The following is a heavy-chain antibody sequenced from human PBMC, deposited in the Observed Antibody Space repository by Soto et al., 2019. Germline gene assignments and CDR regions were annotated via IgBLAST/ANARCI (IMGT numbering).Heavy chain of an antibody. CDR3: ARGRSSVPDRRGIGYYGLDV. J-gene: IGHJ6*02. V-gene: IGHV4-34*01. CDR2: INDSGIT. CDR1: GGSFSGYY. Sequence: QVQLQQWGAEVLKPSETLSLTCVVNGGSFSGYYWSWIRQSPGKGLEWIGEINDSGITDSNPSLESRVTISVDMSKNQFSLHLNSVTAADSAVYHCARGRSSVPDRRGIGYYGLDVWGQGTTVTFSS. D-gene: IGHD6-6*01.